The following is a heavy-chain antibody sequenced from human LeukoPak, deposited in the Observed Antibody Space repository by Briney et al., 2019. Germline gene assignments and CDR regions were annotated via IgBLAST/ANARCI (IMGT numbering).Heavy chain of an antibody. CDR1: GGSVSSGSYY. Sequence: SETLSLTCAVSGGSVSSGSYYWSWIRQPPGKGLEWIGYIYYSGSTYYTPSLKSRVTISVDTSKNQFSLKLSSVTAADTAVYYCARGVGATTYYWGQGTLVTVSS. D-gene: IGHD1-26*01. J-gene: IGHJ4*02. CDR2: IYYSGST. V-gene: IGHV4-30-4*07. CDR3: ARGVGATTYY.